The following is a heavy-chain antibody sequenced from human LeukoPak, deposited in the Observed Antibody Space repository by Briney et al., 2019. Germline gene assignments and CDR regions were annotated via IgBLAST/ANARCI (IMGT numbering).Heavy chain of an antibody. V-gene: IGHV3-23*01. D-gene: IGHD3-16*01. Sequence: PGGSLRLSCAGSGFTFSGYAMAWVRQPPGKGLQWVSTISGGASATYYPDSVKGQFTVSRDNSKSTLFLQMNNLRAEDTAVYYCSRGHYGPDYWGQGTLVTVSS. CDR2: ISGGASAT. CDR3: SRGHYGPDY. CDR1: GFTFSGYA. J-gene: IGHJ4*02.